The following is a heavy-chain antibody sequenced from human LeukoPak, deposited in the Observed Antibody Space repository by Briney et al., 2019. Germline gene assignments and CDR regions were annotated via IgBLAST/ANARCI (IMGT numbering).Heavy chain of an antibody. Sequence: SETLSLTCTVSGGSISSSSYYWGWIRQPPGKGLEWIGSIYYSGSTYYNPSLKSRVTISVDTSKNQFSLKLSSVAAADTAVYYCASQLYYYGSGSYYPVWGQGTTVTVSS. CDR1: GGSISSSSYY. CDR3: ASQLYYYGSGSYYPV. J-gene: IGHJ6*02. D-gene: IGHD3-10*01. CDR2: IYYSGST. V-gene: IGHV4-39*01.